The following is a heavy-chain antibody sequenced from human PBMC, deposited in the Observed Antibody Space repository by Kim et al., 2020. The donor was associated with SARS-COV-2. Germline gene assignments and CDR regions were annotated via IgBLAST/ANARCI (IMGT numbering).Heavy chain of an antibody. CDR1: GFTFSSYW. V-gene: IGHV3-7*01. CDR3: ARDPSLVWFYGDYVGYFDY. CDR2: IKQDGSEK. D-gene: IGHD4-17*01. Sequence: GGSLRLSCAASGFTFSSYWMSWVRQAPGKGLEWVANIKQDGSEKYYVDSVKGRFTISRDNAKNSLYLQMNSLRAEDTAVYYCARDPSLVWFYGDYVGYFDYWGQGTLVTVSS. J-gene: IGHJ4*02.